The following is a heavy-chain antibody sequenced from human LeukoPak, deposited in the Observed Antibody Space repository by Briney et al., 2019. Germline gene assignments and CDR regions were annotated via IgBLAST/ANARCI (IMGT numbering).Heavy chain of an antibody. CDR2: MNIDGSEK. CDR1: GFTFSSYW. D-gene: IGHD1-26*01. CDR3: ARDPVEWELLLDC. Sequence: GGSLRLSCAASGFTFSSYWMGWVRQAPGKRLEWVANMNIDGSEKYYADSVKGRFTISRDNARNSVYLQMNSLRVEDTAVYYCARDPVEWELLLDCWGQGTLVTVSS. J-gene: IGHJ4*02. V-gene: IGHV3-7*01.